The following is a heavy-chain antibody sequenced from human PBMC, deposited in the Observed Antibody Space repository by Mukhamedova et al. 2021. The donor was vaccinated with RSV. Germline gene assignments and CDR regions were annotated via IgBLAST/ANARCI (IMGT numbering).Heavy chain of an antibody. CDR3: TRQPQGAAAANFDY. J-gene: IGHJ4*02. Sequence: VRQASGKGLEWVGLIRSRANNYATSYTASVKGRFTISRDDSKSTAYLQMNSLKTEDTAVYYCTRQPQGAAAANFDYWGQGTLGTV. V-gene: IGHV3-73*01. D-gene: IGHD6-13*01. CDR2: IRSRANNYAT.